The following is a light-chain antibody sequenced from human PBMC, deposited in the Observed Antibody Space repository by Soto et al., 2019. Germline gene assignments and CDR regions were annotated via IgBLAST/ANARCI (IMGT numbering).Light chain of an antibody. Sequence: DIQMTQSPSTLSASVGDGVTITCRASQTISVWLAWYQQRPGKAPTFLMYDASSLETGVPSRFSGSGSGTEFTLAIRSLQPDDSATYYCQQYDSSSPTFGQGTKLEIK. CDR2: DAS. J-gene: IGKJ2*01. V-gene: IGKV1-5*01. CDR1: QTISVW. CDR3: QQYDSSSPT.